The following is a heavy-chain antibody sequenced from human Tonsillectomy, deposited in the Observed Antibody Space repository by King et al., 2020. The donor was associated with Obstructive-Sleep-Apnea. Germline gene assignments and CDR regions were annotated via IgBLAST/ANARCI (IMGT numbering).Heavy chain of an antibody. CDR3: ARHAMPDCSRTSCGPLDQ. V-gene: IGHV3-33*01. Sequence: VKLVESGGGVVQPGRSLRLSCAASGFIFSSHGMDWVRQAPGKGLEWVAVIWYDGINKFYADSVKGRFTISRDNSKNTLYLQMNSLRTEDTAIYYCARHAMPDCSRTSCGPLDQWGQGTLVTVSS. CDR2: IWYDGINK. CDR1: GFIFSSHG. J-gene: IGHJ4*02. D-gene: IGHD2-2*01.